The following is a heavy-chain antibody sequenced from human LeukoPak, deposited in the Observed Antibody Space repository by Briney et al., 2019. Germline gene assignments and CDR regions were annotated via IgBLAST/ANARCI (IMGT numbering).Heavy chain of an antibody. V-gene: IGHV3-15*01. CDR1: GFTFSNAW. J-gene: IGHJ4*02. CDR3: TIDPDY. D-gene: IGHD2-15*01. Sequence: GGSLRLSCAASGFTFSNAWMSWVRQAPGKGLEWVGRIKRKTDGGTTDYAAPVKGRFTISRDDSKNTLYLQMNSLKTEDTAVYYCTIDPDYWGQGTLVTVSS. CDR2: IKRKTDGGTT.